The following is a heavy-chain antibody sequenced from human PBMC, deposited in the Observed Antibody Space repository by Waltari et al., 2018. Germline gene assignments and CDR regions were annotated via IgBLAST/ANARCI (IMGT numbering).Heavy chain of an antibody. CDR3: TRAQFMDIVALGADDYYYGMDV. CDR2: IRSKAYGGTT. V-gene: IGHV3-49*03. J-gene: IGHJ6*02. CDR1: GFTFGDYA. D-gene: IGHD5-12*01. Sequence: EVQLVESGGGLVQPGRSLRLSCTASGFTFGDYAMSWFRQAPGKGREWVGFIRSKAYGGTTEYAASVKGRFTISRDDSKSIAYLQMNSLKTEDTAVYYCTRAQFMDIVALGADDYYYGMDVWGQGTTVTVSS.